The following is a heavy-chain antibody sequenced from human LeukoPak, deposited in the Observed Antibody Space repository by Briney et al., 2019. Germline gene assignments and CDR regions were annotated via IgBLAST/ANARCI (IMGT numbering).Heavy chain of an antibody. CDR2: INHSGST. CDR1: GGSFSGYY. CDR3: ARGFSILTGYPFDY. J-gene: IGHJ4*02. Sequence: PSETLSLTCAVYGGSFSGYYWSWIRQPPGKGLEWIGEINHSGSTNYNPSLKSRVTISVDTSKNQFSLKLSSVTAADTAVYYCARGFSILTGYPFDYWGQGTLVTVS. V-gene: IGHV4-34*01. D-gene: IGHD3-9*01.